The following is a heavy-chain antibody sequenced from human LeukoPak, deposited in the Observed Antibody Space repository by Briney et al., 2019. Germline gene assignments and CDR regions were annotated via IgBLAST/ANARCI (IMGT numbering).Heavy chain of an antibody. D-gene: IGHD6-19*01. Sequence: GASVKVSCKASGYTFTSYGISWVRQAPGQGLEWMGWISTYKGNTNYAQKLQGRVTMTTDTSTSTAYMELSSLRSEDTAVYYCARDGDYSSGPWPNWFDPWGQGTLVTVSS. V-gene: IGHV1-18*01. CDR2: ISTYKGNT. CDR1: GYTFTSYG. J-gene: IGHJ5*02. CDR3: ARDGDYSSGPWPNWFDP.